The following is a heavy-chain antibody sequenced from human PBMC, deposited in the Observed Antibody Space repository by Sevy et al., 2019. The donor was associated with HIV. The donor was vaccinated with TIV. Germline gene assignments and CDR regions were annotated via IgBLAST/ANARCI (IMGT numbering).Heavy chain of an antibody. V-gene: IGHV1-46*01. J-gene: IGHJ6*02. Sequence: ASVKVSCKASGYTFTSYYMHWVRQAPGQGLEWMGIINPSGGSTSYAQKFQGRVTMTRDTSTSTVYMELSSLRSEDTAVYYCAGESVVVVVAATPDAPMDVWGQGTTVTVSS. CDR3: AGESVVVVVAATPDAPMDV. CDR1: GYTFTSYY. CDR2: INPSGGST. D-gene: IGHD2-15*01.